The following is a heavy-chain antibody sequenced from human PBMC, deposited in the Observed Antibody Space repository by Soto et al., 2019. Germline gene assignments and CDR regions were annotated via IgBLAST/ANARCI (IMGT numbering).Heavy chain of an antibody. CDR2: IYYSGGP. CDR1: GGSISSAGYY. CDR3: AREEGGGYDHRWFDP. D-gene: IGHD5-12*01. Sequence: QVQLQESGPGLVKPSQTLSLTCTVSGGSISSAGYYWSWIRQHPGKGLEWIGYIYYSGGPYYNPSLKSRVTISVDTSKNQFSLKLSSVTAADTAVYYCAREEGGGYDHRWFDPWGQGTLVTVSS. J-gene: IGHJ5*02. V-gene: IGHV4-31*03.